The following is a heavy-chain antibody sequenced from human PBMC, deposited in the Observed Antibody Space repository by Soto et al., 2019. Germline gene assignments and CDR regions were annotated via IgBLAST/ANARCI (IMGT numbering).Heavy chain of an antibody. CDR3: ARVYSGYDVDYYFDY. Sequence: GASVKVSCKASGYTFTSYGISWVRQAPGQWLEWMGWISAYNGNTNYAQKLQGRVTMTTDTSTSTAYMELRSLRSDDTAVYYCARVYSGYDVDYYFDYWGQGTLVTVSS. CDR1: GYTFTSYG. J-gene: IGHJ4*02. V-gene: IGHV1-18*01. CDR2: ISAYNGNT. D-gene: IGHD5-12*01.